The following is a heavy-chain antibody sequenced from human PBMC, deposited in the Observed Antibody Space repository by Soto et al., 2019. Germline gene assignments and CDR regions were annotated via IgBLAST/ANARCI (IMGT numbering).Heavy chain of an antibody. V-gene: IGHV1-69*06. CDR3: ARGLVVPAGIRYYYYGMDV. CDR2: IIPIFNTA. J-gene: IGHJ6*02. D-gene: IGHD2-2*01. Sequence: VRQAPGQGLEWMGGIIPIFNTANYAQKFQGRVTITADKSTSTAYMELSSLRSEDTAVYYCARGLVVPAGIRYYYYGMDVWGQGTPFPDSS.